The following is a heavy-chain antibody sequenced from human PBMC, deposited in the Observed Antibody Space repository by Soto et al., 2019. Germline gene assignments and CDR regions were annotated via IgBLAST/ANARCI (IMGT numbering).Heavy chain of an antibody. J-gene: IGHJ4*02. Sequence: ASMKVSCKASGYTFTSYDINWVRQATGQGLEWMGWMNPNSGNTGYAQKFQGRVTMTRNTSISTAYMELSSLRSEDTAVYYCASLRGGYVGGGYWGQGTLVTVSS. CDR1: GYTFTSYD. D-gene: IGHD5-12*01. CDR3: ASLRGGYVGGGY. V-gene: IGHV1-8*01. CDR2: MNPNSGNT.